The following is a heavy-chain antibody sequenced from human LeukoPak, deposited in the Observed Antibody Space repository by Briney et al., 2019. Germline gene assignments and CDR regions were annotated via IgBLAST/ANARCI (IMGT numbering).Heavy chain of an antibody. V-gene: IGHV4-31*03. CDR2: IYYSGST. CDR1: GGSISSGGYS. CDR3: VRARRTSQWLAQEYYFDY. D-gene: IGHD6-19*01. Sequence: SETLSLTCTVSGGSISSGGYSWSWIRQHPGKGLEWIGYIYYSGSTYYNPSLKSRVTISVDTSKNQFSLKLSSVTAADTAVYYCVRARRTSQWLAQEYYFDYWGQGTLVTVSS. J-gene: IGHJ4*02.